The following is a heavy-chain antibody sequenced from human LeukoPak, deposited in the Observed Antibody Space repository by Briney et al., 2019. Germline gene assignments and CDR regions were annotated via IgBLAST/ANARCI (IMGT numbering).Heavy chain of an antibody. J-gene: IGHJ5*02. CDR3: ARQPCIAARLLWFDP. D-gene: IGHD6-6*01. V-gene: IGHV4-39*01. Sequence: SETLSLTCTVPGGSISSSSYYWGWIRQPPGKGLEWIGSIYYSGSTYYNPSLKSRVTISVDTSKNQFSLKLSSVTAADTAVYYCARQPCIAARLLWFDPWGQGTLVTVSS. CDR2: IYYSGST. CDR1: GGSISSSSYY.